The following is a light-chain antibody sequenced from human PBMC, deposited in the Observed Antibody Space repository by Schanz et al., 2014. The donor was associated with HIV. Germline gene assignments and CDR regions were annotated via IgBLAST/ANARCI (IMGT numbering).Light chain of an antibody. CDR2: EVT. CDR1: RNDVGTYNL. CDR3: SSKATGGRAPFV. V-gene: IGLV2-23*02. J-gene: IGLJ1*01. Sequence: QSALTQPASVSGSPGQSITISCTGTRNDVGTYNLVSWYQQHPGKAPQLMIYEVTKRPSGVSDRFSGSKSGSAASLTISGLQAEDEADYYCSSKATGGRAPFVFGGGTKLTVL.